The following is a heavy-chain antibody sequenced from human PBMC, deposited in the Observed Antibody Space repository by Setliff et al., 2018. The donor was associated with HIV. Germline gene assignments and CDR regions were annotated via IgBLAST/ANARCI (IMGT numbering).Heavy chain of an antibody. CDR2: ISAYNGNT. D-gene: IGHD3-22*01. V-gene: IGHV1-18*01. Sequence: RASVKVSCKASGYTFTSYGISWVRQAPGQGLEWMGWISAYNGNTNYAQKLQGRVTMTTDTSTSTAYMELRSLRSDDTAVYYCARDVYYYDSSGGSRGGPTTEYYFDYWGQGTQVTVSS. J-gene: IGHJ4*02. CDR3: ARDVYYYDSSGGSRGGPTTEYYFDY. CDR1: GYTFTSYG.